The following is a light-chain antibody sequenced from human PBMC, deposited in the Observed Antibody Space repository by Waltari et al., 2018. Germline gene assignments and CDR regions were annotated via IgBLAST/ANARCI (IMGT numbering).Light chain of an antibody. J-gene: IGLJ3*02. V-gene: IGLV2-23*01. CDR1: SSDVGNYNL. Sequence: QSALTQPASVSGSPGQSITISCTGTSSDVGNYNLVSWYQQYPGKAAKVMIYDDNRRTSGVSDRFSGSKSGNTASLTISGVQAEDEADYYCCSYAGSYTWVFGGGTKLTVL. CDR2: DDN. CDR3: CSYAGSYTWV.